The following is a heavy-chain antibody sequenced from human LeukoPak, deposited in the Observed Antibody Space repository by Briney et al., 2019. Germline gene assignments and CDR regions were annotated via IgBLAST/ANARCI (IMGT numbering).Heavy chain of an antibody. V-gene: IGHV1-69*08. CDR2: IIPIFGTA. CDR1: GGTFSSYT. D-gene: IGHD4-11*01. CDR3: ARHRIYSNYVNY. J-gene: IGHJ4*02. Sequence: SVKVSCKASGGTFSSYTISWVRRAPGQGLEWMGRIIPIFGTANYAQKFQGRVTITADKSTSTAYMELSSLRSEDTAVYYCARHRIYSNYVNYWGQGTLVTVSS.